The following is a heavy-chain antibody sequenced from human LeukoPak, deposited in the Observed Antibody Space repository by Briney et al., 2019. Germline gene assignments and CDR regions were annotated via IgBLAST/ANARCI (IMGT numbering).Heavy chain of an antibody. CDR2: ISSNTYGGTT. CDR3: TRQMYYDDAFDI. CDR1: GFTFGDYA. J-gene: IGHJ3*02. D-gene: IGHD3-22*01. Sequence: PGRSLRLSCTPSGFTFGDYAMSWFRQAPGKGLEWVGFISSNTYGGTTEYAASVKGRFTISRDDSKGIAYLQMNSLKTEDTAVYYCTRQMYYDDAFDIWGQGTMVTVSS. V-gene: IGHV3-49*03.